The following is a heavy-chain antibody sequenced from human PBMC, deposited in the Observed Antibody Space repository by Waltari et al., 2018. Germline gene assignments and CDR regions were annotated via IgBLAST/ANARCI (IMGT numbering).Heavy chain of an antibody. CDR2: IHHSGSA. D-gene: IGHD1-1*01. J-gene: IGHJ5*02. CDR3: ARQPIEGNLPDWFDP. V-gene: IGHV4-38-2*02. Sequence: QVQLQQSGPGLVKPSETLSLTSTVSGYSISNVYYWGWIRQPPGKGLEWIGSIHHSGSAYYNPSLNSRVTISLETSKNQFSLKLTSVAATDTAIYYCARQPIEGNLPDWFDPWGQGTLVTVSS. CDR1: GYSISNVYY.